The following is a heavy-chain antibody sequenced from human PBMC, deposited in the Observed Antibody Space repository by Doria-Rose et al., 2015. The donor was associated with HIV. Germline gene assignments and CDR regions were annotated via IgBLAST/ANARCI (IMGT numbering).Heavy chain of an antibody. Sequence: EVQLVQSGGGLVQPGVSIRISCASSGFTVSNHYMTWVRQSPGRGLEWVSLLYSDGTTYYADSVRGRFTISRDNSKNTLFLQMNDLRVEDTALYYCAREVYSYGYYNYGGQGTMGNGSS. V-gene: IGHV3-53*01. CDR1: GFTVSNHY. CDR2: LYSDGTT. J-gene: IGHJ4*02. CDR3: AREVYSYGYYNY. D-gene: IGHD3-3*01.